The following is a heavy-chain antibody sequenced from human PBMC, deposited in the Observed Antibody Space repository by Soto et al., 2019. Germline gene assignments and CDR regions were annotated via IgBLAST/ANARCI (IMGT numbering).Heavy chain of an antibody. D-gene: IGHD1-1*01. J-gene: IGHJ4*02. CDR1: GFTVSSKY. CDR2: IQSGGPT. CDR3: AKKKSTGNNSFDY. V-gene: IGHV3-66*01. Sequence: GGSLRLSCAASGFTVSSKYMSWVRQAPGKGLEWVSLIQSGGPTYYADSVKGRFTISRDTSENTVHLQMDSLRAEDTAVYYCAKKKSTGNNSFDYWGQGTQVTVSS.